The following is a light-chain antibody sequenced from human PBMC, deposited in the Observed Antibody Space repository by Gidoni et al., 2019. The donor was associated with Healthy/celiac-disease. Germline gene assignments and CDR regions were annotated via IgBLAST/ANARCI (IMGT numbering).Light chain of an antibody. V-gene: IGKV3-20*01. CDR3: QQYGSSPPRYT. CDR2: GAS. CDR1: QSVSSSY. Sequence: EIVLTPSPVTLSLSPGERATLSCRASQSVSSSYLAWYQQKPGQAPRLLIYGASSRATGIPDRFSGSGSGTDFTLTISRLEPEDFAVYYCQQYGSSPPRYTFGQGTKLEIK. J-gene: IGKJ2*01.